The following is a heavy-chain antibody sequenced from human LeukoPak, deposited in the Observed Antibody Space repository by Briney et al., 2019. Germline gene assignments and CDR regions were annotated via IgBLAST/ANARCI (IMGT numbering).Heavy chain of an antibody. CDR3: AKNSGWLQLGD. J-gene: IGHJ4*02. V-gene: IGHV3-7*01. Sequence: PGGSLRLSCAVSGYALRSDWLVWVRQAPGQGLEWVATVKEDGSEKDYVDSVKGRFTISADSARNSLYLQMNSLRPEDTALYYCAKNSGWLQLGDGGEGTLVTVSS. CDR1: GYALRSDW. CDR2: VKEDGSEK. D-gene: IGHD5-24*01.